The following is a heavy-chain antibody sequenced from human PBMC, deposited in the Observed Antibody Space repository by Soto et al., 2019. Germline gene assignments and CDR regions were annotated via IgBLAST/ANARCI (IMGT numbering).Heavy chain of an antibody. CDR3: AKKARPALRRLWAHEYFQH. CDR1: GFTFSSYA. Sequence: GGSLRLSCAASGFTFSSYAMSWVRQAPGKGLEWVSAISGSGGSTYYADSVKGRFTISRDNSKNTLYLQMNSLRAEDTAVYYCAKKARPALRRLWAHEYFQHWGQGTLVTVSS. D-gene: IGHD4-17*01. J-gene: IGHJ1*01. V-gene: IGHV3-23*01. CDR2: ISGSGGST.